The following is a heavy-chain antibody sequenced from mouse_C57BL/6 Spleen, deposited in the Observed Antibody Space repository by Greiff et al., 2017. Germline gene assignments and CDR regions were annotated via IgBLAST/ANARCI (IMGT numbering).Heavy chain of an antibody. Sequence: EVKLVESGGGLVKPGGSLKLSCAASGFTFSSYAMSWVRQTPEKRLEWVATISDGGSYTYYPDNVKGRFTISRDNAKNNLYLQMSHLKSEDTAMYYCAREGYYYGSSYVRYFDVWGTGTTVTVSS. V-gene: IGHV5-4*01. CDR1: GFTFSSYA. CDR2: ISDGGSYT. D-gene: IGHD1-1*01. J-gene: IGHJ1*03. CDR3: AREGYYYGSSYVRYFDV.